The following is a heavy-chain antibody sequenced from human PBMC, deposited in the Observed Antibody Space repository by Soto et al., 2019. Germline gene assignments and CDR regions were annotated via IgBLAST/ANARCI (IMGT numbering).Heavy chain of an antibody. CDR1: GYTFTGYD. CDR2: MNPNSGNT. V-gene: IGHV1-8*01. J-gene: IGHJ5*02. Sequence: ASGKVSCKASGYTFTGYDINWVRRATGQGLEWMGWMNPNSGNTGYAQKFQGRVTMTRNTSTSTAYMELSSLRSEDTAVYYCTRVARIAPAGTRSTYNWFVPWGDAIPVTVSS. CDR3: TRVARIAPAGTRSTYNWFVP. D-gene: IGHD6-13*01.